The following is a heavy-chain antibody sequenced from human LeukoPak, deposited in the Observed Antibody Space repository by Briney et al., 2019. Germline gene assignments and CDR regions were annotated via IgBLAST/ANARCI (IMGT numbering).Heavy chain of an antibody. Sequence: SETLSLTCIVSGGSINSHYWSWIRQPPGKGLEWIGYISYSGSTNYNPSLKSRVTISVDTSKNQFSLKLSSVTAADTAVYFCARDNDYSNYLDYWGQGTLVTVSS. CDR2: ISYSGST. CDR1: GGSINSHY. CDR3: ARDNDYSNYLDY. V-gene: IGHV4-59*11. D-gene: IGHD4-11*01. J-gene: IGHJ4*02.